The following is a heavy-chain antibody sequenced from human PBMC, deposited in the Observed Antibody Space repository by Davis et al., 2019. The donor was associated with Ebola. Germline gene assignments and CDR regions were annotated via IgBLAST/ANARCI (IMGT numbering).Heavy chain of an antibody. V-gene: IGHV4-4*07. Sequence: SETLSLTCTVSGGSISGNYWTWIRQPAGKGLEWIGRVYSTGSTDYNSSLKSRVTISVDTSKNQFSLKLSSVTAADTAVYYCARESSEYFHHWGQGTLVTVSS. J-gene: IGHJ1*01. CDR3: ARESSEYFHH. CDR2: VYSTGST. CDR1: GGSISGNY.